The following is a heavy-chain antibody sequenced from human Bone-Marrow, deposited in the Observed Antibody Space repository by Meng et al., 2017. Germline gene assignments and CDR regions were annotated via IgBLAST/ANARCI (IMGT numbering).Heavy chain of an antibody. CDR2: IYHSGST. V-gene: IGHV4-31*03. CDR1: GGSISSGGYS. D-gene: IGHD4-17*01. J-gene: IGHJ4*02. CDR3: ARDRNDYGSHYFDY. Sequence: QVQLQESGPGLVKPSQTLSPTCTVSGGSISSGGYSWSWIRQHPGKGLEWIGYIYHSGSTYYNPSLKSRVTISVDTSKNQFSLKLSSVTAADTAVYYCARDRNDYGSHYFDYWGQGTLVTVSS.